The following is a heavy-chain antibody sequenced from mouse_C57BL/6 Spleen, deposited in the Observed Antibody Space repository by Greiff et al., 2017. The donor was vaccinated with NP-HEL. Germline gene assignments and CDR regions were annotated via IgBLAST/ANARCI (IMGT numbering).Heavy chain of an antibody. CDR3: TRGYSKSAMDY. CDR1: GFTFSSYA. Sequence: EVNVVESGEGLVKPGGSLKLSCAASGFTFSSYAMSWVRQTPEKRLEWVAYISSGGDYIYYADTVKGRFTISRDNARNTLYLQMSSLKSEDTAMYYCTRGYSKSAMDYWGQGTSVTVSS. J-gene: IGHJ4*01. V-gene: IGHV5-9-1*02. CDR2: ISSGGDYI. D-gene: IGHD2-5*01.